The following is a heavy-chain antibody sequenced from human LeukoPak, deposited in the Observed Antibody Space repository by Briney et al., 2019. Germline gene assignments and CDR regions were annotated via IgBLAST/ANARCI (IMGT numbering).Heavy chain of an antibody. Sequence: PSETLSLTCTVSGGSISSSSYYWGWIRQPPGKGLEWIVSIYYSGSSYYNPSLKSRFTISVDTSKNQFSLKLSSVTAADTAVYYCARLRVRGYGYGPWEGPTWLDYWGQGTLVTVSS. CDR2: IYYSGSS. CDR1: GGSISSSSYY. D-gene: IGHD5-18*01. J-gene: IGHJ4*02. CDR3: ARLRVRGYGYGPWEGPTWLDY. V-gene: IGHV4-39*07.